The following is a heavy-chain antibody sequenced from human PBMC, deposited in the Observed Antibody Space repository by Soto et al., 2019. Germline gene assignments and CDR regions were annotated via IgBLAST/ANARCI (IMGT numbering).Heavy chain of an antibody. V-gene: IGHV3-48*01. CDR2: ISTGSSNI. D-gene: IGHD1-1*01. CDR1: GFTFNSYN. Sequence: EVQLVESGGGLVQPGGSLRLSCAASGFTFNSYNMNWVRQAPGKGLEWVSYISTGSSNIYFPDSVKGRFTISRDNAENSLYLQVNSVRVEDTAVYYCARVRNHYGMDVWGQGTTVTVSS. J-gene: IGHJ6*02. CDR3: ARVRNHYGMDV.